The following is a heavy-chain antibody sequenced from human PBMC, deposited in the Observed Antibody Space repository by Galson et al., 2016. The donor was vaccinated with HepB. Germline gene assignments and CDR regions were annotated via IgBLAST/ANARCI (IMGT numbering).Heavy chain of an antibody. CDR2: ISAYNGNT. CDR1: GYSFTSYC. J-gene: IGHJ6*02. V-gene: IGHV1-18*01. Sequence: SVKVSCKASGYSFTSYCITWVRQAPGQGLEWMGWISAYNGNTNFAQKFQGRVSMTTDTSTSTAFMELRSLRSDDTAVYYCARRPYSGHEYYDYGLGVWGQGTTVTVSS. CDR3: ARRPYSGHEYYDYGLGV. D-gene: IGHD5-12*01.